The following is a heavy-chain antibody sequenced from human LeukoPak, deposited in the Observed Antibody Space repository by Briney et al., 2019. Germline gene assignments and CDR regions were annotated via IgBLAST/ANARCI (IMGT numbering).Heavy chain of an antibody. CDR3: ARDLRGDYDFWSGRFPID. D-gene: IGHD3-3*01. J-gene: IGHJ4*02. CDR2: ISGSGGST. CDR1: GFTFSSYA. Sequence: TGGSLRLSCAASGFTFSSYAMSWVRQAPGKGLEWVSAISGSGGSTYYADSVKGRFTISRDNSKDTLYLEMHSLIREDTAVYYCARDLRGDYDFWSGRFPIDWGRGTLVTVPS. V-gene: IGHV3-23*01.